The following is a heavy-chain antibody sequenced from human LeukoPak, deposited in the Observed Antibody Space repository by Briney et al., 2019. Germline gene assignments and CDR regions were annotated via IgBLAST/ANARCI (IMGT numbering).Heavy chain of an antibody. V-gene: IGHV1-18*01. J-gene: IGHJ4*02. Sequence: GASVKVSCKASGYTFTSYGISWVRQAPGQGLEWMGWISVYNGKTNYAQKFQGRVTMTRDTSISTAYMELRSLRSDDTAVYYCARDGHTYYYGSGSYYNGYYFDYWGQGTLVTVSS. D-gene: IGHD3-10*01. CDR3: ARDGHTYYYGSGSYYNGYYFDY. CDR1: GYTFTSYG. CDR2: ISVYNGKT.